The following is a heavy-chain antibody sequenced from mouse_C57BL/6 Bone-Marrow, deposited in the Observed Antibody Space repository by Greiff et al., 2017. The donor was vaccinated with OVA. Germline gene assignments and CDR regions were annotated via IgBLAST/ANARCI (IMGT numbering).Heavy chain of an antibody. J-gene: IGHJ2*01. CDR1: GYTFTSYW. CDR2: IDPSDSET. Sequence: QVQLQQPGAELVRPGSSVKLSCKASGYTFTSYWMHRVKQRPIQGLEWIGNIDPSDSETHYNQKFKDKATLTVDKSSSTAYMQLSSLTSEDSAVYYCARFGNWDGDYWGQGTTLTVSS. D-gene: IGHD4-1*01. CDR3: ARFGNWDGDY. V-gene: IGHV1-52*01.